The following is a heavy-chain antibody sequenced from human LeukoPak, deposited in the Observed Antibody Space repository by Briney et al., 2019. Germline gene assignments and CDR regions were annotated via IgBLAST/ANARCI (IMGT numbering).Heavy chain of an antibody. J-gene: IGHJ4*02. D-gene: IGHD1/OR15-1a*01. CDR3: ARGEHSVDS. Sequence: SQTLSLTCTVSGGAIRSHYWNWIRQPAGKGLEWIGRIYSSGYTNDNPFLKSRITISVDMSKNQFSLRLNSVTAADTAVYYCARGEHSVDSWGQGMLVTVSS. CDR1: GGAIRSHY. CDR2: IYSSGYT. V-gene: IGHV4-4*07.